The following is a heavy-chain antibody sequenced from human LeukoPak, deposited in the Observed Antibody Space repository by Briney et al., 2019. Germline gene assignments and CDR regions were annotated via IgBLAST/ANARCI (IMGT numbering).Heavy chain of an antibody. CDR1: GFTFSSYA. V-gene: IGHV3-23*01. J-gene: IGHJ4*02. CDR2: ISGSGGST. CDR3: ANPIDSYDSSGYYHY. D-gene: IGHD3-22*01. Sequence: GGSLRLSCAASGFTFSSYAMSWVRQAPGKGLEWVSAISGSGGSTYYADPVKGRFTISRDNSKNTLYLQMNSLRAEDTAVYYCANPIDSYDSSGYYHYWGQGTLVTVSS.